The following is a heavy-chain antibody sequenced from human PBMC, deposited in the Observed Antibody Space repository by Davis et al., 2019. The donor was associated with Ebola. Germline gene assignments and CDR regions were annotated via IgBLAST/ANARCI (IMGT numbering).Heavy chain of an antibody. J-gene: IGHJ4*02. CDR2: IQNSETT. CDR1: GGSISSYY. D-gene: IGHD1-26*01. Sequence: TETLSLTCTVSGGSISSYYWSWIRQPPGKGLEWIGYIQNSETTNYSPSLKSRVTIAVDTSRNQVSLTLSSVTAADTAVYHCARGKVGATTGWSQGTLVTVSS. V-gene: IGHV4-59*01. CDR3: ARGKVGATTG.